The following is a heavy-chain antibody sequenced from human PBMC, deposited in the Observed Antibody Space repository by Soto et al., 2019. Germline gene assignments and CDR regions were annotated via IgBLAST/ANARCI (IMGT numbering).Heavy chain of an antibody. V-gene: IGHV3-30*18. J-gene: IGHJ5*02. Sequence: QVQLVESGGGVVQPGRSLRLSCAASGFTFSSYGMHWVRQAPGKGLEWVAVISHDGSNKYYGDSVKGRFTISRDNSKNTQYLQMNSLRAKDTAVYYCANENCSGTSGYRLYNWFDPWGQGTLVTVSS. CDR1: GFTFSSYG. D-gene: IGHD2-2*01. CDR3: ANENCSGTSGYRLYNWFDP. CDR2: ISHDGSNK.